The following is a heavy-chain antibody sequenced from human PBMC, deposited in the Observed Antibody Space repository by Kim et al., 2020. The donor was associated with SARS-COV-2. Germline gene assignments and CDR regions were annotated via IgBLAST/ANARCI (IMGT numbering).Heavy chain of an antibody. V-gene: IGHV1-2*02. Sequence: NYSQKLQGRVTMTRDTSNSTAYMELSRLRSDDTAVYYCARDFQYSSSSDYWGQGTLVTVSS. D-gene: IGHD6-6*01. J-gene: IGHJ4*02. CDR3: ARDFQYSSSSDY.